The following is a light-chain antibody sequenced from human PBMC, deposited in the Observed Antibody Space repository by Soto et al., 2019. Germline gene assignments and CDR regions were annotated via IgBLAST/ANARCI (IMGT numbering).Light chain of an antibody. CDR2: SNN. J-gene: IGLJ3*02. V-gene: IGLV1-44*01. Sequence: QSVLTQPPSASGTPGQRVTISCSGSSSNIGSNTVNWYQQLPGTAPKLLIYSNNPRPSGVPERFSGSKSGTSASLAISGLQSEDEADYYCAAWDDSLNGVFGGGTKLTVL. CDR3: AAWDDSLNGV. CDR1: SSNIGSNT.